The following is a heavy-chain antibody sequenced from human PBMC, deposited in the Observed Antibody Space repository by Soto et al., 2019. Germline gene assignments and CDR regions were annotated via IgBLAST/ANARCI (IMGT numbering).Heavy chain of an antibody. J-gene: IGHJ4*02. CDR3: LRHLPHCPGHSCYPNFVY. D-gene: IGHD2-15*01. CDR2: ISSGSTYI. V-gene: IGHV3-21*01. Sequence: PVGSLRLSCAASGFTFSNYRMNWVRQAPGKGLEWVSSISSGSTYIYYADSLKGRFTISRDNAKNSLYLQMNSLRVEDTAGYYCLRHLPHCPGHSCYPNFVYCGPRTRVTVFS. CDR1: GFTFSNYR.